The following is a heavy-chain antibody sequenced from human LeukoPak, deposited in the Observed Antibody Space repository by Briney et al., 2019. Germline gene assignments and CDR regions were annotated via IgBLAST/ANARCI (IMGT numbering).Heavy chain of an antibody. D-gene: IGHD2-2*03. CDR2: IHHSVST. CDR3: ARDRLAIVVFPSSKNRRYMDV. V-gene: IGHV4-34*01. Sequence: SETLSLTCAVYGGSFIGYYWSWIRQPPGKGLECIWEIHHSVSTNYNPSLKSRATISLHTSKNQFSLKLSSVTAADTAVFYCARDRLAIVVFPSSKNRRYMDVWGKGTTVTVSS. J-gene: IGHJ6*03. CDR1: GGSFIGYY.